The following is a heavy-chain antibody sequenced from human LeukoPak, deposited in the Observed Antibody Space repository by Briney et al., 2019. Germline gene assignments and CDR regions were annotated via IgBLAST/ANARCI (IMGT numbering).Heavy chain of an antibody. D-gene: IGHD5-18*01. V-gene: IGHV3-23*01. CDR3: AKRTRGYNYGPSDY. CDR2: ISGSGSTT. CDR1: EFTFSGYA. Sequence: GGSLRLSCAASEFTFSGYAMSWVRQAPGKGLEWVSTISGSGSTTWYADPVKGRFTISRDNSKNTLYLQMNSLRAEDTAVYYCAKRTRGYNYGPSDYWGQGTLVTVS. J-gene: IGHJ4*02.